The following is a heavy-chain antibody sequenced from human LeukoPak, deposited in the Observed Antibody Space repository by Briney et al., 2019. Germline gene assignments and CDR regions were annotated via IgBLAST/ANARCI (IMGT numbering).Heavy chain of an antibody. D-gene: IGHD1-7*01. Sequence: GTSLRLSCAASGFTFNSHAMHWVRQVPGKGLEWVGQTVSEIDGGTTDYAAPVKGRFTISRDDSKSTLYLQMNSLKIEDTAVYYCTTDEDWNYARKDVWGQGATVIVSS. V-gene: IGHV3-15*04. J-gene: IGHJ6*02. CDR2: TVSEIDGGTT. CDR3: TTDEDWNYARKDV. CDR1: GFTFNSHA.